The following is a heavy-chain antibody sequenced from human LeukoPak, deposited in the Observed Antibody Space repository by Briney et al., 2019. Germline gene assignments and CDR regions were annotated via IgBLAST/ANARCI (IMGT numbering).Heavy chain of an antibody. J-gene: IGHJ6*03. D-gene: IGHD3-10*01. Sequence: ASVKVSCTASGYTFTGYYMHWVRQAPGQGLEWMGWINPNSGGTNYAQKFQGRVTMTRDTSISTAYMELSRLRSDDTAVYYCARDNDYYGSGSYLNYYYYYYMDVWGKGTTVTVSS. V-gene: IGHV1-2*02. CDR1: GYTFTGYY. CDR2: INPNSGGT. CDR3: ARDNDYYGSGSYLNYYYYYYMDV.